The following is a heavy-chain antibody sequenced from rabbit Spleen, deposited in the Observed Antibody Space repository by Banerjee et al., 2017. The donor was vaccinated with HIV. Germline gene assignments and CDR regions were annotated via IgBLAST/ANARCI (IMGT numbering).Heavy chain of an antibody. CDR2: IDTNDGDT. CDR1: GFSSSSNW. V-gene: IGHV1S45*01. D-gene: IGHD8-1*01. Sequence: LEESGGGLLKPGGTLPLTCRASGFSSSSNWICWFRQAPGKGLEWIACIDTNDGDTAHANWPKGRFTISKTSSTTVTLQMTSLTAADTATYFCARDAGSSFSSYGMDLWGPGTLVTVS. CDR3: ARDAGSSFSSYGMDL. J-gene: IGHJ6*01.